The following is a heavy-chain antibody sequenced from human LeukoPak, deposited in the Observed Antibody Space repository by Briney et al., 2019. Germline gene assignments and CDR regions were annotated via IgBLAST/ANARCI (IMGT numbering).Heavy chain of an antibody. J-gene: IGHJ4*02. CDR2: INHSGST. D-gene: IGHD6-13*01. Sequence: SETLSLTCADYGGSFSGYYWSWIRQPPGKGLEWIGEINHSGSTNYNPSLKSRVTISVDTSKNQFSLKLSSVTAADTAVYYCARGEWAAAANYYFDYWGQGTLVTVSS. CDR3: ARGEWAAAANYYFDY. V-gene: IGHV4-34*01. CDR1: GGSFSGYY.